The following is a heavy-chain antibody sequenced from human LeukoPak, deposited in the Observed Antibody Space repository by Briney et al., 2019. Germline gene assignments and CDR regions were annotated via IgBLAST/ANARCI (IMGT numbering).Heavy chain of an antibody. D-gene: IGHD1-26*01. Sequence: GGSLRLSCAASGFTFSSYAMSWVRQAPGKGLEWVSAFSGSGGSTYYADSVKGRFTISRDNSKNTLYLQMNSLRAEDTAVYYCAKDGGSGSQLGESHFDYWGQGTLVTVSS. V-gene: IGHV3-23*01. CDR2: FSGSGGST. CDR3: AKDGGSGSQLGESHFDY. J-gene: IGHJ4*02. CDR1: GFTFSSYA.